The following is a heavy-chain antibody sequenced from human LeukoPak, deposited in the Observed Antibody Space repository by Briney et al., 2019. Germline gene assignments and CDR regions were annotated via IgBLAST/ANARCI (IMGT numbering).Heavy chain of an antibody. J-gene: IGHJ4*02. D-gene: IGHD1-14*01. V-gene: IGHV3-48*03. CDR3: ARETTGESDY. CDR1: GFTFSSYE. CDR2: ISSSGSTI. Sequence: GGSLRLSCAASGFTFSSYEMNWVRRAPGKGLEWVSYISSSGSTIYYADSVKGRFTISRDNAKNSLYLQMNSLRAEDTAVYYCARETTGESDYWGQGTLVTVSS.